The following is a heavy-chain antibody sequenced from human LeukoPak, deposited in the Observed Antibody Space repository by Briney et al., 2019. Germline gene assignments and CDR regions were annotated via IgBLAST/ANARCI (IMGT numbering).Heavy chain of an antibody. V-gene: IGHV1-2*02. D-gene: IGHD3-10*01. CDR3: ARWGIGDLRNTFDL. Sequence: AASVNVSCKSSGYTFTGYYMYWVRQAPGQGLEWMGWINPNSGGTNYAQKFQGRVTMTRDTSISTAYMELSRLRADDTAVYYCARWGIGDLRNTFDLWGHGTMVTVSS. J-gene: IGHJ3*01. CDR2: INPNSGGT. CDR1: GYTFTGYY.